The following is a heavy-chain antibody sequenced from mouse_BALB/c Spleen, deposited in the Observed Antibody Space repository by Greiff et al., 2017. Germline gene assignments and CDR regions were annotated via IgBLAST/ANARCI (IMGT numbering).Heavy chain of an antibody. CDR2: ISNGGGST. V-gene: IGHV5-12-2*01. CDR3: ARHDGYYAMDYMDD. J-gene: IGHJ4*01. D-gene: IGHD2-3*01. Sequence: EVKLVESGGGLVQPGGSLKLSCAASGFTFSSYTMSWVRQTPEKRLEWVAYISNGGGSTYYPDTVKGRFTISRDNAKNTLYLQMSSLKSEDTAMYYCARHDGYYAMDYMDDWGQGTSVTVSS. CDR1: GFTFSSYT.